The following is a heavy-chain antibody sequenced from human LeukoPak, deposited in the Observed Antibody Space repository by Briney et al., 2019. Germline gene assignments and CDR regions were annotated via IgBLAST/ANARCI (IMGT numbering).Heavy chain of an antibody. CDR1: GFTFDDYA. V-gene: IGHV3-9*01. CDR2: ISWNSGSI. CDR3: AKERYYYDSSGYYHKVGYFDY. J-gene: IGHJ4*02. Sequence: GGSLRLSCAASGFTFDDYAMHWVRQAPGKGLEWVSGISWNSGSIGYADSVKGRFTISRDNAKNSLYLQMNSLRAEDTALYYCAKERYYYDSSGYYHKVGYFDYWGQGTLVTVSS. D-gene: IGHD3-22*01.